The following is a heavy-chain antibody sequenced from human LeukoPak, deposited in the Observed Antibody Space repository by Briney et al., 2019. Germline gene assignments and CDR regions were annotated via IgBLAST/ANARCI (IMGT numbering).Heavy chain of an antibody. CDR2: INGDGSST. V-gene: IGHV3-74*01. CDR3: ARDAYSSSRNDY. CDR1: GFTLSSCW. D-gene: IGHD6-13*01. Sequence: GGSLRLSCVASGFTLSSCWMHWVRPAPGKGLVWVSRINGDGSSTAYADSVKGRFTISRDNAKNTLYLQMNSLTAEDTAVYYCARDAYSSSRNDYWGQGTLVTVSS. J-gene: IGHJ4*02.